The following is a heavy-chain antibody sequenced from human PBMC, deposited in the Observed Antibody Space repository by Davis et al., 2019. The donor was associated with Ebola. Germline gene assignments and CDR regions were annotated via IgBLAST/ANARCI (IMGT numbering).Heavy chain of an antibody. V-gene: IGHV4-59*01. Sequence: PSETLSLTCTVSGVPISSACWSWVRQPPGKGLEWIGYVCYSGLSSYSPSLQSRVTISLDTSKHQFSLKLRSVTAADTAEYYCAQQGSCSGDSCYPEYFQNWGPGTLVTVSS. CDR3: AQQGSCSGDSCYPEYFQN. J-gene: IGHJ1*01. D-gene: IGHD2-15*01. CDR2: VCYSGLS. CDR1: GVPISSAC.